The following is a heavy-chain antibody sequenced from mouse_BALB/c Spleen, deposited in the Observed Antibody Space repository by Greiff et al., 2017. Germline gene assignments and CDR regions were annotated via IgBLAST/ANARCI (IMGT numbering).Heavy chain of an antibody. D-gene: IGHD1-1*01. CDR3: ARQGAFTTGFAY. CDR1: GFTFSSYG. J-gene: IGHJ3*01. Sequence: EVQGVESGGDLVKPGGSLKLSCAASGFTFSSYGMSWVRQTPDKRLEWVATISSGGSYTYYPDSVKGRFTISRDNAKNTLYLQMSSLKSEDTAMYYCARQGAFTTGFAYWGQGTLVTVSA. V-gene: IGHV5-6*01. CDR2: ISSGGSYT.